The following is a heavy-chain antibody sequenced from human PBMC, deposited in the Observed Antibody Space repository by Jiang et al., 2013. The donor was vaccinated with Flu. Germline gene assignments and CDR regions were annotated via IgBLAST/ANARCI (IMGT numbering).Heavy chain of an antibody. D-gene: IGHD5-12*01. CDR1: GYTFTSYG. CDR3: ARDPLRYSGYDGVFDY. V-gene: IGHV1-18*01. J-gene: IGHJ4*02. CDR2: ISAYNGNT. Sequence: GAEVKKPGASVKVSCKASGYTFTSYGISWVRQAPGQGLEWMGWISAYNGNTNYAQKLQGRVTMTTDTSTSTAYMELRSLRSDDTAVYYCARDPLRYSGYDGVFDYWGPGNPGHRLL.